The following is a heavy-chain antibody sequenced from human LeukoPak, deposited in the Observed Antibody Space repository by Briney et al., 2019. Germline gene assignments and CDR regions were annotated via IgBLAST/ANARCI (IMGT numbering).Heavy chain of an antibody. D-gene: IGHD3-3*01. CDR1: GYTFTCYD. J-gene: IGHJ5*02. CDR2: MNPNSGNT. Sequence: ASVKVSCKASGYTFTCYDINWVRQATGQGLEWMGWMNPNSGNTGYAQKFQGRVTITRNTTISTAYMELSSLRSEDTAVYYCARGRWDFWSGYPYNWFDPWGQGTLVTVSS. V-gene: IGHV1-8*03. CDR3: ARGRWDFWSGYPYNWFDP.